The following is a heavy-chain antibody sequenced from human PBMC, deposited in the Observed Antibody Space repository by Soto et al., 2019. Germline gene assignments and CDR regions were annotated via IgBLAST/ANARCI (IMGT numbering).Heavy chain of an antibody. Sequence: RGSLRLSCVASGFTFSTNGMTWVRQAPGKGLEWVSIISENSGTTYYADSVKGRFTVSRDNSKNTLYLQMNSLRVEDTAVYYCAKDAVAGDGVWLAHAWGRGTAVTVSS. CDR1: GFTFSTNG. J-gene: IGHJ5*02. D-gene: IGHD4-17*01. CDR2: ISENSGTT. V-gene: IGHV3-23*01. CDR3: AKDAVAGDGVWLAHA.